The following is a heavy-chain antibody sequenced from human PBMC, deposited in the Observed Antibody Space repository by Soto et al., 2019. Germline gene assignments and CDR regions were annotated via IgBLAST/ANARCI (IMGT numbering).Heavy chain of an antibody. J-gene: IGHJ4*02. V-gene: IGHV3-30*18. D-gene: IGHD1-1*01. CDR3: AKSVYNWNDGFFDY. Sequence: GGSLRLSCEASGFTFSSDSMNWVRQAPGKGLEWVAVISYDGNNKYYADSVKGRFTISRDSSENTLYLQMNSLRAEDTAVYYCAKSVYNWNDGFFDYWGQGTLVTVSS. CDR1: GFTFSSDS. CDR2: ISYDGNNK.